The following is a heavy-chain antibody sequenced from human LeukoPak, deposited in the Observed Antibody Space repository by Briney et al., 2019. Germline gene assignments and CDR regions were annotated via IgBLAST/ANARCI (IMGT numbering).Heavy chain of an antibody. CDR3: ARAVGSSESNWFDP. Sequence: SQTLSLTCTVSGGSISSRSYYWSWIRQPAGKGLEWIGRIYTSGSANYNPSLKSRVTISLDPSKNQFSLRLSSVTAADTAVYYCARAVGSSESNWFDPWGQGTLATVSS. J-gene: IGHJ5*02. CDR2: IYTSGSA. D-gene: IGHD1-26*01. V-gene: IGHV4-61*02. CDR1: GGSISSRSYY.